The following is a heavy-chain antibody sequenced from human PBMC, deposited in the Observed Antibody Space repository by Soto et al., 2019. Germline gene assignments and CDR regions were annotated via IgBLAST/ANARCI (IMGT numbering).Heavy chain of an antibody. D-gene: IGHD3-9*01. CDR1: GYTFTSYD. Sequence: QVQLVQSGAEVKKPGASVKVSCKASGYTFTSYDITWVRQATGQGLEWMGWMNPNSGNTGYAQKFQGRVTMTRNTSISTAYMELSSLRSEDTAVYYCARAYYDILTGYYSRTDYGMDVWGQGTTVTVSS. CDR3: ARAYYDILTGYYSRTDYGMDV. V-gene: IGHV1-8*01. CDR2: MNPNSGNT. J-gene: IGHJ6*02.